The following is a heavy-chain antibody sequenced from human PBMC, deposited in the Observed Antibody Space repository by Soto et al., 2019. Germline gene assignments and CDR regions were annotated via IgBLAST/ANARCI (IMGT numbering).Heavy chain of an antibody. J-gene: IGHJ4*02. D-gene: IGHD1-26*01. CDR1: GGSISSYY. CDR3: ARERSGSYFDY. CDR2: IYYSGST. V-gene: IGHV4-59*01. Sequence: SETLSLTCTVSGGSISSYYWSWIRQPPGKGLEWIGYIYYSGSTNYNPSLKSRVTISVDTSKNQFSLKLSSVTAADTAVYYCARERSGSYFDYWGQGTLVTVSS.